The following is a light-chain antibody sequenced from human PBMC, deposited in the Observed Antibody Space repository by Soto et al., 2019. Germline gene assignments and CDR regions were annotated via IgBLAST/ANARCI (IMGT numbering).Light chain of an antibody. CDR2: GAS. V-gene: IGKV3-20*01. CDR1: QSVSSNY. J-gene: IGKJ3*01. CDR3: QQYGSSPFT. Sequence: EIVLTQSPGTLSLSPGERATLSCRASQSVSSNYLAWYQQIPGQAPRLLIYGASSRATGIPDRFSGSGSGTDFTLTISGLEPEDFAMYYCQQYGSSPFTFGPGTKVDIK.